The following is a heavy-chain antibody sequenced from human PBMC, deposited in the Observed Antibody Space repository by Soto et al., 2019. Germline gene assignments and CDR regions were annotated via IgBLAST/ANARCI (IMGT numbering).Heavy chain of an antibody. Sequence: SETLSLTCAVYGGSFSGYYWSWIRQPPGKGLEWIGEINHSGSTNYNPSLKSRVTISVDTSKNQFSLKLSSVTAADTAVYYCARVGVAAAIDYYYMDVWGKGTTVTVSS. V-gene: IGHV4-34*01. CDR1: GGSFSGYY. CDR3: ARVGVAAAIDYYYMDV. D-gene: IGHD2-2*01. J-gene: IGHJ6*03. CDR2: INHSGST.